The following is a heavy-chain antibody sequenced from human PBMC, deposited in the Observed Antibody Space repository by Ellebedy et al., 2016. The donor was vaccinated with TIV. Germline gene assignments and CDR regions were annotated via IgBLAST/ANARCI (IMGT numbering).Heavy chain of an antibody. V-gene: IGHV3-11*01. J-gene: IGHJ5*02. D-gene: IGHD2-2*01. CDR2: ISSSASTI. CDR1: GFTFSDYA. CDR3: ARDTRFIDQQHNWFDP. Sequence: GGSLRLSCAASGFTFSDYAMSRIRQAPGKGLEWVSYISSSASTIYYADSVKGRFTISRDNAKNSLYLQMNSLRAEDTAVYYCARDTRFIDQQHNWFDPWGQGTLVTVSS.